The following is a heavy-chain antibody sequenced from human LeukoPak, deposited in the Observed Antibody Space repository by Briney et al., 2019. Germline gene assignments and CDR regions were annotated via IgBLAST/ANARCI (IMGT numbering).Heavy chain of an antibody. J-gene: IGHJ4*02. D-gene: IGHD3-10*01. CDR3: ATIPSGSGSYFRD. Sequence: KSSETLSLTCTVSGGPISSSSYYWGWIRQPPGKGLEWIGSIYYSGSTYYNPSLKSRVTISVDTSKNQFSLKLSSVTAADTAVYYCATIPSGSGSYFRDWGQGTLVTVSS. CDR2: IYYSGST. V-gene: IGHV4-39*01. CDR1: GGPISSSSYY.